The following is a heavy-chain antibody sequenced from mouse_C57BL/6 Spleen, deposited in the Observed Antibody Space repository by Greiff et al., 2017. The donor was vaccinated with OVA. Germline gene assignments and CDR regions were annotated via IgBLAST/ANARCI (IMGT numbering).Heavy chain of an antibody. D-gene: IGHD2-3*01. CDR1: GYAFSSYW. V-gene: IGHV1-80*01. CDR2: IYPGDGDT. J-gene: IGHJ3*01. CDR3: ARALYDGYYGFAY. Sequence: VQLQQSGAELVKPGASVKISCKASGYAFSSYWMNWVKQRPGKGLEWIGQIYPGDGDTNYNGKFKGKATLTADKSSSTAYMQLSSLTSEDSAVYFCARALYDGYYGFAYWGQGTLVTVSA.